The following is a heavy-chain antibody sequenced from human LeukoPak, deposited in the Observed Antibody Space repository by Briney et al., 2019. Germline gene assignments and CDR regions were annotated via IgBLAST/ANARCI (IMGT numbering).Heavy chain of an antibody. CDR1: GYTLTELS. CDR3: ATGPHFYSSGWYRRGYYFDY. V-gene: IGHV1-24*01. CDR2: FDPEDGET. D-gene: IGHD6-19*01. Sequence: ASVKVSRKVSGYTLTELSMHWVRQAPGKGREWMGGFDPEDGETIYAQKFQGRVTMTEDTSTDTAYMELSSLRSEDTAVYYCATGPHFYSSGWYRRGYYFDYWGQGTLVTVSS. J-gene: IGHJ4*02.